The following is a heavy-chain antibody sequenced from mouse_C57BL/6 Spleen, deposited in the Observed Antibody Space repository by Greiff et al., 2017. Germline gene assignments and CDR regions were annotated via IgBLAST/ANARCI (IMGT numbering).Heavy chain of an antibody. J-gene: IGHJ3*01. CDR2: IYPSDGST. CDR1: GYTFTDHT. CDR3: ARGGDGYYVPWFAY. Sequence: VKLMESDAELVKPGASVTISCKVSGYTFTDHTIHWMKQRPEQGLEWIGYIYPSDGSTKYNEQFKGKATLTVDKSSSTAYMQLNSLTSEDSAVYFCARGGDGYYVPWFAYWGQGTLVTVSA. D-gene: IGHD2-3*01. V-gene: IGHV1-78*01.